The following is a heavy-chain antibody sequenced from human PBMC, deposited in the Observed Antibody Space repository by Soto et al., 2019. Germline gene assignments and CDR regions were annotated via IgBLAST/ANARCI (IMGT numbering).Heavy chain of an antibody. J-gene: IGHJ6*02. CDR3: TTDTAYYDSSGYYPYYYGMDV. D-gene: IGHD3-22*01. CDR1: GFVFSSYA. CDR2: ISGSGTTA. V-gene: IGHV3-23*01. Sequence: GGSLRLSCAASGFVFSSYAMSWVRQAPGKGLEWVSAISGSGTTAYYADSVKGRFIFSRDNPKNTMYLQMNSLRAEDTAVYYCTTDTAYYDSSGYYPYYYGMDVWGQGTTVTVSS.